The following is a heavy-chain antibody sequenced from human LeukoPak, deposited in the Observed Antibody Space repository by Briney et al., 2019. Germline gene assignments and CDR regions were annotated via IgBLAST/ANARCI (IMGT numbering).Heavy chain of an antibody. J-gene: IGHJ4*02. CDR2: ISSSSIYM. CDR1: GFTFSSHW. CDR3: ARVYSSSWYEDY. D-gene: IGHD6-13*01. Sequence: GGSLRLSCAASGFTFSSHWMNWVRQAPGKGLEWVSSISSSSIYMYYADSVKGRFTISRDNAKNSLFLQMNSLRAEDTAVYYCARVYSSSWYEDYWGQGTLVTVSS. V-gene: IGHV3-21*01.